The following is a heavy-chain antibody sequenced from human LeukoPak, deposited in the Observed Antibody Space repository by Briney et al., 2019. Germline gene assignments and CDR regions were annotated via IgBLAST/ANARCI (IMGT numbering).Heavy chain of an antibody. CDR1: GGSFSGYY. J-gene: IGHJ4*02. V-gene: IGHV4-34*01. CDR3: ARSSFDILRTLATSFDY. Sequence: SETLSLTCAVYGGSFSGYYWSWIRQPPGKGLEWIGEINHSGSTNYNPSLKSRVTISVDTSKNQFSLKLSSVTAADTAVYYCARSSFDILRTLATSFDYWGQGTLVTVSS. D-gene: IGHD3-9*01. CDR2: INHSGST.